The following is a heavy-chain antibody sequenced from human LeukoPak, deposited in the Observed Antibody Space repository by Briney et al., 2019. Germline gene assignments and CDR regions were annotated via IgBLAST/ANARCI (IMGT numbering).Heavy chain of an antibody. Sequence: ASVKVSCKASGYRFTSYGISWARQAPGQGLEWMGWISAYNGNTNYAQKLQGRVTMTTDTSTSTAYMELRSLRSDDTAVYYCARGGDGDILTGLVFDYWGQGTLVTVSS. D-gene: IGHD3-9*01. J-gene: IGHJ4*02. CDR2: ISAYNGNT. CDR1: GYRFTSYG. V-gene: IGHV1-18*01. CDR3: ARGGDGDILTGLVFDY.